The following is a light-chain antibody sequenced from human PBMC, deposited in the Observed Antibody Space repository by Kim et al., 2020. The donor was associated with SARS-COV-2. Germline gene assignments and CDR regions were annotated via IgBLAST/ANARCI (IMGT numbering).Light chain of an antibody. CDR2: ATS. CDR3: HQYGSSPQT. CDR1: QNVGSTY. V-gene: IGKV3-20*01. J-gene: IGKJ1*01. Sequence: VLTQSPGTLSLSPGDRATLSCRASQNVGSTYFAWYQQKPGQAPRLLIYATSKRATGIPDRFSGSGSGTHFTLAVSRLEPEDFAVYYCHQYGSSPQTFVQGTKVDIK.